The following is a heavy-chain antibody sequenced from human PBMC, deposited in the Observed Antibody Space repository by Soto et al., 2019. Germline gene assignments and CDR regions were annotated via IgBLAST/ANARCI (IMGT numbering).Heavy chain of an antibody. CDR2: IHSSGST. Sequence: QLQMEESGPGLVKPSETLSLSCTVSGVSISKSSYYWGWIRQPPGRGLEWIGSIHSSGSTSYNPSLENRVTMSVDTSKNQFSLRLTSVTAADTAVYYCATLVIVPAAMSDYYMDVWGKGATVTVSS. CDR3: ATLVIVPAAMSDYYMDV. J-gene: IGHJ6*03. D-gene: IGHD2-2*01. CDR1: GVSISKSSYY. V-gene: IGHV4-39*01.